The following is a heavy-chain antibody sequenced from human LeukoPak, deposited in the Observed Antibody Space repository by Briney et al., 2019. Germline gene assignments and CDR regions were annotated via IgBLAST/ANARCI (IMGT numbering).Heavy chain of an antibody. CDR1: GFTFSSDW. D-gene: IGHD4-17*01. Sequence: GGSLRLSCAASGFTFSSDWMIWVRQAPGKGLEWVANIKPDEGEKYYVDSVKGRFTVSRDNAKNSLYLQMNSLRAEDTAVYYCATADYGDLSGYWGQGTLVTVSS. CDR3: ATADYGDLSGY. CDR2: IKPDEGEK. V-gene: IGHV3-7*01. J-gene: IGHJ4*02.